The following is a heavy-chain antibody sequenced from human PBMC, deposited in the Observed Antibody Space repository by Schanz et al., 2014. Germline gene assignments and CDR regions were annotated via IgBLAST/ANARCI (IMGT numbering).Heavy chain of an antibody. D-gene: IGHD5-18*01. CDR1: GFTFSTYC. Sequence: EVQLVESGGGLVQPGGSLRLSCAASGFTFSTYCMSWVRQAPGKGLEWVANIKQDESERSYVDSVKGRFTISRDNAKNSLYLQMNSLRAEDTAVYYCASERGYSYGYGAFDIWGQGTMVTVSS. V-gene: IGHV3-7*01. CDR3: ASERGYSYGYGAFDI. CDR2: IKQDESER. J-gene: IGHJ3*02.